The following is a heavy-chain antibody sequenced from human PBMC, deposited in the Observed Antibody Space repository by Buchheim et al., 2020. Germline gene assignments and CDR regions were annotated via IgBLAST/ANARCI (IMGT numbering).Heavy chain of an antibody. CDR3: ARESRDSSGYPGVYYGMDV. CDR2: IYSGGST. Sequence: EVQLVESGGGLVQPGGSLRLSCAASGFTVSSNYMSWVRHAPGKGLEWVSVIYSGGSTYYADSVKGRFTISRDNSKNTLYLQMNSLRAEDTAVYYCARESRDSSGYPGVYYGMDVWGQGTT. CDR1: GFTVSSNY. J-gene: IGHJ6*02. V-gene: IGHV3-66*01. D-gene: IGHD3-22*01.